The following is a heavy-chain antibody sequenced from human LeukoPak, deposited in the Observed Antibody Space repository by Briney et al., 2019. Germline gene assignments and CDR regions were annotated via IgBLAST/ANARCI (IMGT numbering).Heavy chain of an antibody. CDR1: GYTFTGYY. V-gene: IGHV1-2*02. D-gene: IGHD3-3*01. CDR2: INPNSGGT. J-gene: IGHJ4*02. CDR3: ARDVEITIFGVGDRGY. Sequence: ASVKVSCKASGYTFTGYYMHWVRQAPGQGLEWMGWINPNSGGTNYAQKFQGRVTMTRDTSISTAYMELSRLRSDDTAMYYCARDVEITIFGVGDRGYWGQGTLVTVSS.